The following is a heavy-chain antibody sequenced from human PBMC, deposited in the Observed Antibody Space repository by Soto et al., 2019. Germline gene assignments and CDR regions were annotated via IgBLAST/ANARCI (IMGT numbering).Heavy chain of an antibody. D-gene: IGHD2-21*02. CDR2: IYYSGST. CDR3: ATPPEYCGGDCWAFDI. CDR1: GGSISSSSYY. Sequence: SETLSLTCTVSGGSISSSSYYWGWIRQPPGKGLEWIGSIYYSGSTYYNPSLKSRVTISVDTSKNQFSLKLSSVTAADTAVYYCATPPEYCGGDCWAFDIWGQGTMVTV. J-gene: IGHJ3*02. V-gene: IGHV4-39*01.